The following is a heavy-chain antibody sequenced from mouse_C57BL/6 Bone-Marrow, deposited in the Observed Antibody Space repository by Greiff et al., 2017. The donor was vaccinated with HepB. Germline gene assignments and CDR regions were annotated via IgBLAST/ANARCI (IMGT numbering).Heavy chain of an antibody. CDR1: GYTFTSYW. V-gene: IGHV1-50*01. D-gene: IGHD1-1*01. J-gene: IGHJ4*01. CDR3: ARSGYGIRSRRYYYGSSYGAMDY. Sequence: QVQLQQPGAELVKPGASVKLSCKASGYTFTSYWMQWVKQRPGQGLEWIGEIDPSDSYTNYNQKFKGKATLTVDTSSSTAYMQLSSLTSEDSAVYYCARSGYGIRSRRYYYGSSYGAMDYWGQGTSVTVSS. CDR2: IDPSDSYT.